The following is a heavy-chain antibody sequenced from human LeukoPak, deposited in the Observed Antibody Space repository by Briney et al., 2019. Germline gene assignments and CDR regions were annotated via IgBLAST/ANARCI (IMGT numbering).Heavy chain of an antibody. CDR2: ISSSSSYI. Sequence: GGSLRLSCAASGFTFSSYSMNWVRQAPGKGLEWVSSISSSSSYIYYADSVKGRFPISRDNAKNSLYLQMNSLRAEDTAVYYCARDPIGGLYYYYMDVWGKGTTVAVSS. V-gene: IGHV3-21*01. CDR1: GFTFSSYS. D-gene: IGHD4-23*01. CDR3: ARDPIGGLYYYYMDV. J-gene: IGHJ6*03.